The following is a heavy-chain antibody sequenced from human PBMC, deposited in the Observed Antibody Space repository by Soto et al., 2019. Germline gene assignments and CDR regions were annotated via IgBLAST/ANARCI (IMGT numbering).Heavy chain of an antibody. Sequence: GGSLRLSCGASGFTFSSYSMNRVRQAPGKGLEWVSSISSSSSYIYYADSVKGRFTISRDNAKNSLYLQMNSLRAEDTAVYYCARDEKMTTVTYFDYWGQGTLVTVSS. CDR1: GFTFSSYS. CDR3: ARDEKMTTVTYFDY. D-gene: IGHD4-17*01. V-gene: IGHV3-21*01. CDR2: ISSSSSYI. J-gene: IGHJ4*02.